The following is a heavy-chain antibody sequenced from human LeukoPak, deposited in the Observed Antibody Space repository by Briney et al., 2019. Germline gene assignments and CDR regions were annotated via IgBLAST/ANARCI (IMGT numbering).Heavy chain of an antibody. D-gene: IGHD3-22*01. J-gene: IGHJ4*02. V-gene: IGHV5-51*01. CDR1: GYSFTSYW. CDR2: IYPGDSDT. Sequence: GVSLNISCQASGYSFTSYWIGWVRQMPGKGLEWMGIIYPGDSDTRYSPSFQGQVTISADKSISTAYLQWSSLKASDTAMYYCARRSYYDSSGDFDYWGQGTLVTVSS. CDR3: ARRSYYDSSGDFDY.